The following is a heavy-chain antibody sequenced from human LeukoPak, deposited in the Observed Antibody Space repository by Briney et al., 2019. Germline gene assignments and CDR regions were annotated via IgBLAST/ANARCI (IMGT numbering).Heavy chain of an antibody. CDR2: IIPILGIA. CDR3: ARDRGENIVGGVAATTTGSAP. V-gene: IGHV1-69*04. J-gene: IGHJ5*02. D-gene: IGHD2-15*01. CDR1: GGTFSSYA. Sequence: SVKVSCKASGGTFSSYAISWVRQAPGQGLEWMGRIIPILGIANYAQKFQGRVTITADKSTSTAYMELSSLRSEDTAVYYCARDRGENIVGGVAATTTGSAPWGQETLATVP.